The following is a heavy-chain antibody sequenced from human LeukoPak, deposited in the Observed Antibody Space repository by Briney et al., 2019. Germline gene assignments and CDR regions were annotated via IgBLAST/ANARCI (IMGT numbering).Heavy chain of an antibody. J-gene: IGHJ3*02. D-gene: IGHD6-13*01. V-gene: IGHV4-39*01. CDR3: ARRGSSWSGDAFDI. CDR2: IYYSGST. CDR1: GGSISSSSYY. Sequence: SETLFLTCTVSGGSISSSSYYWGWIRQPPGKGLEWIGSIYYSGSTYYNPSLKSRVTISVDTSKNQFSLKLSSVTAADTAVYYCARRGSSWSGDAFDIWGQGTMVTVSS.